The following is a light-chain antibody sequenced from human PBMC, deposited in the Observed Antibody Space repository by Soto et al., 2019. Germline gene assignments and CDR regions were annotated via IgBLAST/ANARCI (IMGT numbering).Light chain of an antibody. V-gene: IGKV3-11*01. J-gene: IGKJ2*01. CDR2: DAP. CDR1: QSVSSY. Sequence: DIVLTQSPATLSLSPGERATLSCRASQSVSSYLAWYQQKPGQAPRLLIYDAPNMASGIPARFSGSGSGADFTLTISSLEPEDFAVYYCQQRSNWPPYTFGQGTKLEIK. CDR3: QQRSNWPPYT.